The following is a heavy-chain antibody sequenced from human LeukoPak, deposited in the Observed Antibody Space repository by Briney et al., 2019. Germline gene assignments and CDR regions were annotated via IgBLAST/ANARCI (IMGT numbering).Heavy chain of an antibody. CDR2: ISYDGSNK. CDR3: RSGWYAGQSDY. CDR1: GFTFSSYG. Sequence: PGGSLRLSCAASGFTFSSYGMHWVRQAPGKGLEWVAVISYDGSNKYYADSVKGRFTISRDNSKNTLYVQMNSLRAEDTAVYYCRSGWYAGQSDYWGQGTLVTVSS. J-gene: IGHJ4*02. V-gene: IGHV3-30*03. D-gene: IGHD6-19*01.